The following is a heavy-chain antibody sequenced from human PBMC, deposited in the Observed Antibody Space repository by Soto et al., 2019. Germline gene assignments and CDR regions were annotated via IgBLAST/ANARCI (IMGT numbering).Heavy chain of an antibody. CDR2: IYYSGST. D-gene: IGHD3-22*01. Sequence: QLQLQESGPGLVKPSETLSLTCTVSGGSISSSSYYWGWIRQPPGKGLEGIGSIYYSGSTYYNPSLKSRVTISVDTSKNQFSLKLSSVTAADTAVYYCARRGDYYDSSGYYYYFDYWGQGTLVTVSS. CDR1: GGSISSSSYY. CDR3: ARRGDYYDSSGYYYYFDY. J-gene: IGHJ4*02. V-gene: IGHV4-39*01.